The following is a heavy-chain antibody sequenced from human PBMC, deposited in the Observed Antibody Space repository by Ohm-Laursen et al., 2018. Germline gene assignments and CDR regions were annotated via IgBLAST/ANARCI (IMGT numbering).Heavy chain of an antibody. J-gene: IGHJ4*02. Sequence: SLRLSCAASGFTFSSYAMSWVRQAPGKGLEWVSAISGSGGSTYYADSVKGRFTISRDNSKNTLYLQMNSLRAEDTAVYYCAKRGSQWLETEGSNPRPYYFDCWGQGTLVTVSS. V-gene: IGHV3-23*01. CDR2: ISGSGGST. CDR1: GFTFSSYA. D-gene: IGHD6-19*01. CDR3: AKRGSQWLETEGSNPRPYYFDC.